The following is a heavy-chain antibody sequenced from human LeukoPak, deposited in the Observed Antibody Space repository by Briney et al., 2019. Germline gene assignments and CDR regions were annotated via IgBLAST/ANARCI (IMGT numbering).Heavy chain of an antibody. J-gene: IGHJ4*02. D-gene: IGHD3-9*01. Sequence: GGSLRLSCAASGFTFSNAWMSWVRQAPGKGLEWVGRIKSKTDGGTTDCAAPVKGRFTISRDDSKNTLYLQMNSLKTEDTAVYYCTIHPPVLRYFDWLNGGYWGQGTLVTVSS. CDR3: TIHPPVLRYFDWLNGGY. CDR2: IKSKTDGGTT. CDR1: GFTFSNAW. V-gene: IGHV3-15*01.